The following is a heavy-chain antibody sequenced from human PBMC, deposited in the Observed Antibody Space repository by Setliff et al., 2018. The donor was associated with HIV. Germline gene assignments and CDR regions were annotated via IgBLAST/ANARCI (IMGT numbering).Heavy chain of an antibody. J-gene: IGHJ3*02. CDR3: ASKVHCTNGVCLDAFDI. D-gene: IGHD2-8*01. V-gene: IGHV1-2*06. CDR2: IIPNSGGT. CDR1: GYTFTAYY. Sequence: ASVMVSCKASGYTFTAYYMHWVRQAPGQGLEWMGRIIPNSGGTNYAQKFQGRVTMTRDTSISTAYMELSRLRSDDTAVYYCASKVHCTNGVCLDAFDIWGQGTMVTVS.